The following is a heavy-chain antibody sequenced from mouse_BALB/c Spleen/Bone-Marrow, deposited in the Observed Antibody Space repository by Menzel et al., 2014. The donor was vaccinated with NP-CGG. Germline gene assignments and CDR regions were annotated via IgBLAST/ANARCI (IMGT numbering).Heavy chain of an antibody. D-gene: IGHD1-1*01. Sequence: QVQLQQPGPGLVQPSQSLSITCTVSGFSLTSHGVHWVRQSPGKGLEWLGVIWSGGSTDYNAAFISRLSISKDNSRSQVVFKMNSLQVNDTAIYYCARYGNILDYWGQGTTFTVSS. CDR2: IWSGGST. CDR3: ARYGNILDY. J-gene: IGHJ2*01. V-gene: IGHV2-2*02. CDR1: GFSLTSHG.